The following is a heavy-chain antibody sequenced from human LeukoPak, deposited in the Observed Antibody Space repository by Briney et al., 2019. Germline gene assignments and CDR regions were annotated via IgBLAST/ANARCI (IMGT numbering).Heavy chain of an antibody. J-gene: IGHJ4*02. D-gene: IGHD3-10*01. CDR2: VYHTGTT. Sequence: PSETLSLTCSVSDFSISSGYFWAWIRQPPGKGLEWIGRVYHTGTTYYDPSLKSRVTISVDTSKNQFSLKLSSVTAADTAVYYCARDGEGYYFDYWGQGTLVTVSS. V-gene: IGHV4-38-2*02. CDR1: DFSISSGYF. CDR3: ARDGEGYYFDY.